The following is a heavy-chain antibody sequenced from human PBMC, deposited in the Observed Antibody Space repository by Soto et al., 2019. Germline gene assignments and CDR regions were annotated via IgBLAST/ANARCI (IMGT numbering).Heavy chain of an antibody. D-gene: IGHD6-6*01. CDR3: ATQNEYRSSIPFDY. CDR1: GGTFSSYA. V-gene: IGHV1-69*13. CDR2: IIPIFGTA. J-gene: IGHJ4*02. Sequence: SVEVSCKASGGTFSSYAISWVRQAPGQGLEWMGGIIPIFGTANYAQKFQGRVTITADESTSTAYMELSSLRSEDTAVYYCATQNEYRSSIPFDYWGQGTLVTVSS.